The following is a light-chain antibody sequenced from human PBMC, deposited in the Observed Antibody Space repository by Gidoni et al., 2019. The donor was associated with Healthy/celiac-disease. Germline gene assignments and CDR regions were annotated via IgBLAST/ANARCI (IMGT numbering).Light chain of an antibody. CDR1: SSNIGSNT. Sequence: QSVLTQPPPASATPRQRVTISCSGNSSNIGSNTVNWYQQLPGTAPKLLIFSNNPRPSGVPDRFSGSKSGTSASLDISGLQSEDEADYYCAAWDDSLNGWVFGGGTKLTVL. CDR2: SNN. V-gene: IGLV1-44*01. CDR3: AAWDDSLNGWV. J-gene: IGLJ3*02.